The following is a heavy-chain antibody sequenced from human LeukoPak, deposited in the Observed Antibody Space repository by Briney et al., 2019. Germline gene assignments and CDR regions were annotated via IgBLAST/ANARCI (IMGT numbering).Heavy chain of an antibody. Sequence: SETLSLTCAVYGGSFSGYYWSWIRQPPGKGLEWIGETNHSGSTNYNPSLKSRVTISVDTSKNQFSLKLSSVTAADTAVYYCARVWDFMYSSGWIDYWGQGTLVTVSS. CDR2: TNHSGST. CDR1: GGSFSGYY. CDR3: ARVWDFMYSSGWIDY. D-gene: IGHD6-19*01. J-gene: IGHJ4*02. V-gene: IGHV4-34*01.